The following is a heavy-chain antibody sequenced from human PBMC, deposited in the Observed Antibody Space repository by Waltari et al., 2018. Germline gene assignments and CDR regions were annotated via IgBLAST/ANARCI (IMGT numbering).Heavy chain of an antibody. J-gene: IGHJ3*02. D-gene: IGHD2-2*01. CDR1: GYNFTGYY. CDR2: INPNSGGT. CDR3: ARDSTAYAFDI. V-gene: IGHV1-2*06. Sequence: QVQLVQSGAEVKKPGASVKVSCKASGYNFTGYYMHWVRQAPGQGLEWMGRINPNSGGTNYAQKCQGRVTMTRDTSISTAYMELSRLRSDDTAVYYCARDSTAYAFDIWGQGTMVTVSS.